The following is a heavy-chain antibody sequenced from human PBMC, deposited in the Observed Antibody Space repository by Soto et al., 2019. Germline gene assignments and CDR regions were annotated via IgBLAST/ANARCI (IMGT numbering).Heavy chain of an antibody. CDR1: GFTFSSYA. CDR2: ISSNGGST. Sequence: GGSLRLSCSASGFTFSSYAMHWVRQAPGKGLEYVSAISSNGGSTYYADSVKGRFTISRDNSKNTLYLQMSSLRAEDTAVYYCVKDRDYDFWSGYPFDYWGQGTLVTVSS. V-gene: IGHV3-64D*08. D-gene: IGHD3-3*01. CDR3: VKDRDYDFWSGYPFDY. J-gene: IGHJ4*02.